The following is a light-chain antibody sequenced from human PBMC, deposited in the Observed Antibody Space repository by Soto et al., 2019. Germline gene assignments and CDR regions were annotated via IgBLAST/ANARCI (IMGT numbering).Light chain of an antibody. CDR2: GAS. J-gene: IGKJ1*01. V-gene: IGKV3-20*01. CDR3: QQYHNWPST. Sequence: GLSQSAGTLSLSPGERATLSCRASQIVSSSYLAWYQRKPGQAPRLLIHGASSRATGIPDRFSGSGSGTEFTLTITSLQSEDFAVYYCQQYHNWPSTFGQGTKVDIK. CDR1: QIVSSSY.